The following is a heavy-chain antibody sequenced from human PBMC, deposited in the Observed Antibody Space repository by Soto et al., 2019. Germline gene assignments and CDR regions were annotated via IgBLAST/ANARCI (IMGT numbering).Heavy chain of an antibody. J-gene: IGHJ4*02. CDR2: IWYDGSNK. CDR1: GFTFSSYG. CDR3: ARVSEWELLDY. V-gene: IGHV3-33*01. Sequence: VGSLRLSCAASGFTFSSYGMHWVRQAPGKGLEWVAVIWYDGSNKYYADSVKGRFTISRDNSKNTLYLQMNSLRAEDTAVYYCARVSEWELLDYWGQGTLVTVSS. D-gene: IGHD1-26*01.